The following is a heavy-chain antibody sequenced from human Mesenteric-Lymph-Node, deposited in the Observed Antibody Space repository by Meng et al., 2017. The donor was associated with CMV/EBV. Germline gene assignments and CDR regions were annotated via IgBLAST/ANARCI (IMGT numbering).Heavy chain of an antibody. Sequence: GGSLRLSCAASGFTFSGSAMHWVRQASGKGLEGVGHIRSKTNSYATTYAASVKGRFTISRDDSKNTGYLQMNSLKSEDTAVYYWTFTETAEDYYSAMDVWGQGTTVTVSS. CDR1: GFTFSGSA. CDR2: IRSKTNSYAT. CDR3: TFTETAEDYYSAMDV. J-gene: IGHJ6*02. V-gene: IGHV3-73*01. D-gene: IGHD1-1*01.